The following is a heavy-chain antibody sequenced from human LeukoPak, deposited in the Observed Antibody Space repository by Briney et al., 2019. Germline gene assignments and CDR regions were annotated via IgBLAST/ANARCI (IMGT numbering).Heavy chain of an antibody. D-gene: IGHD2-15*01. Sequence: SQTLSLTCTVSGASIRSGDYYWRWIRQPPGKGLEWIGYIYDSGSTYYNPSLKSRITISVDTSENRFSLKLSSVTATDTAVYYCARDCSGGSCYGAFDIWGQGTMVTVSS. J-gene: IGHJ3*02. CDR2: IYDSGST. CDR3: ARDCSGGSCYGAFDI. CDR1: GASIRSGDYY. V-gene: IGHV4-30-4*01.